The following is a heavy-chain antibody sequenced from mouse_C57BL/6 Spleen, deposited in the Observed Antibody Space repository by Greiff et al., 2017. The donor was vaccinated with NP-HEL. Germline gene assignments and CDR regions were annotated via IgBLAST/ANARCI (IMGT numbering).Heavy chain of an antibody. CDR3: ARHAYYYGSSYLFAY. J-gene: IGHJ3*01. V-gene: IGHV5-6*02. CDR1: GFTFSSYG. D-gene: IGHD1-1*01. CDR2: ISSGGSYT. Sequence: DVMLVESGGDLVKPGGSLKLSCAASGFTFSSYGMSWVRQTPDKRLEWVATISSGGSYTYYPDSVKGRFTISRDNAKNTLYLQMSSLKSEDTAMYYCARHAYYYGSSYLFAYWGQGTLVTVSA.